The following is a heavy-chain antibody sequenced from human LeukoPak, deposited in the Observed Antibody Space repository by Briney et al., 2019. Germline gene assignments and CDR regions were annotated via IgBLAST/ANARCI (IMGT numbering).Heavy chain of an antibody. CDR1: GFIFSHYG. CDR3: KMGSVSSSFEYLQY. Sequence: GTSLRLSCAASGFIFSHYGMHWVRQSPGKGLDWVALIWSDGGIQYYADSVKGRFTISRDNAKNTLYLQMDSLRAEDTAVYYCKMGSVSSSFEYLQYWGQGTLVSVSS. D-gene: IGHD6-6*01. CDR2: IWSDGGIQ. V-gene: IGHV3-33*01. J-gene: IGHJ1*01.